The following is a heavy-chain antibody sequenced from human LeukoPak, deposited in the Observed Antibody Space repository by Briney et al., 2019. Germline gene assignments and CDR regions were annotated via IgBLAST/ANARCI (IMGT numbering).Heavy chain of an antibody. D-gene: IGHD3-9*01. CDR1: GGTFSSYA. V-gene: IGHV1-69*05. CDR3: ARGGDILTGYTFDY. CDR2: IIPIFGTA. Sequence: SVKVSCKASGGTFSSYAISWVRQAPGQGLEWMGGIIPIFGTASYAQKFQGRVTITTDEYTSTAYMELSSLRSEDTAVYYCARGGDILTGYTFDYWGQGTLVTVSS. J-gene: IGHJ4*02.